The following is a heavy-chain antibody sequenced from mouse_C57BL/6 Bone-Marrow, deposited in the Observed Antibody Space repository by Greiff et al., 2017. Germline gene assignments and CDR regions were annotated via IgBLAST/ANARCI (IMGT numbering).Heavy chain of an antibody. Sequence: QVQLQQSGAELARPGASVKLSCKASGYTFTSYGISWVKQRPGQGLEWIGKIYPRSGNTYYNEKFKGKATLTADKSSSTAYMELRSLTSEDSAVYFCAAYYYGSSSPFVWWGQGTTLTVSS. D-gene: IGHD1-1*01. J-gene: IGHJ2*01. CDR2: IYPRSGNT. CDR1: GYTFTSYG. V-gene: IGHV1-81*01. CDR3: AAYYYGSSSPFVW.